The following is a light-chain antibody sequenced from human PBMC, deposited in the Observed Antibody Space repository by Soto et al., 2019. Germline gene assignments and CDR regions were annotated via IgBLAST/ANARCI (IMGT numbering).Light chain of an antibody. V-gene: IGLV2-8*01. CDR2: EVD. J-gene: IGLJ1*01. CDR3: SSYAGSSTPLYV. CDR1: SSDIGGYDY. Sequence: QSALTQPPSASGSPGQSVTISCTGTSSDIGGYDYVSWYQHHPGDAPKLIIYEVDKRPSGVPDRFSGSKSGNTASLTVSGLQAEDEADYYCSSYAGSSTPLYVFGTGTQLTVL.